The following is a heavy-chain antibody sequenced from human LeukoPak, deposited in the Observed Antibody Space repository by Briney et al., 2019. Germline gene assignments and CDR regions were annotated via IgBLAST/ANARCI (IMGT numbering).Heavy chain of an antibody. CDR1: GFPFSSYW. V-gene: IGHV3-7*04. D-gene: IGHD5-24*01. Sequence: GGSLRLSCVASGFPFSSYWMTWVRQAPGKGLEWVANIKQDGSKKSYVDSVKGRFTISRDNAKNSLYLQMNSLRVEDTAIYYCTRVGYIDEGIDYWGQGTLVTVSS. J-gene: IGHJ4*02. CDR2: IKQDGSKK. CDR3: TRVGYIDEGIDY.